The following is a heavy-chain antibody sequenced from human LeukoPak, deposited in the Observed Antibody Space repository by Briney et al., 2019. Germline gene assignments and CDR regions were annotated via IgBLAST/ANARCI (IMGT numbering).Heavy chain of an antibody. CDR2: INHSGTT. CDR1: GGSLSGYD. J-gene: IGHJ4*02. V-gene: IGHV4-34*01. D-gene: IGHD2-15*01. CDR3: ARARGIVVVVAEDCYFDY. Sequence: SETLSLTCAVYGGSLSGYDWTWIRQPPGKGLQWIGEINHSGTTNYNPSLKSRVTISVDTSQNQFSLKLSSVTAADTAVYYCARARGIVVVVAEDCYFDYWGQGTLVAVSS.